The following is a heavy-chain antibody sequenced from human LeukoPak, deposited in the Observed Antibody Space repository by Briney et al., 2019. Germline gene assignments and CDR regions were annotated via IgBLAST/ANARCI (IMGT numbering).Heavy chain of an antibody. CDR3: ARDSYSSGGAAFDI. CDR1: GFTFSSYW. Sequence: PGGSLRLSCAASGFTFSSYWMSWVRQAPGKELEWVANIKQDGSEKYYVDSVKGRFTISRDNAKNSLYLQMNSLRAEDTAVYYCARDSYSSGGAAFDIWGQGTMVTVSS. D-gene: IGHD6-19*01. CDR2: IKQDGSEK. J-gene: IGHJ3*02. V-gene: IGHV3-7*03.